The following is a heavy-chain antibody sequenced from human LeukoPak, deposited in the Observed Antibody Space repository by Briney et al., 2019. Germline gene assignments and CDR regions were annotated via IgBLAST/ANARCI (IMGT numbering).Heavy chain of an antibody. CDR1: GGSISSSSYY. CDR3: ARVNRYNWNYPHDAFDI. CDR2: IYYSGST. J-gene: IGHJ3*02. D-gene: IGHD1-7*01. V-gene: IGHV4-39*07. Sequence: SETLSLTCTVSGGSISSSSYYWGWIRQPPGKGLEWIGSIYYSGSTYYNPSLKSRVTISVDTSKNQFSLKLSSVTAADTAVYYCARVNRYNWNYPHDAFDIWGQGTMVTVSS.